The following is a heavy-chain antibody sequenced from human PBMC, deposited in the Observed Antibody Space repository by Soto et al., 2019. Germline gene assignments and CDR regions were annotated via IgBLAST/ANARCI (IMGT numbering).Heavy chain of an antibody. V-gene: IGHV1-69*06. CDR2: IIPIFGTA. D-gene: IGHD1-20*01. CDR1: GGTFSSYA. J-gene: IGHJ3*02. CDR3: AREGITRTTPAAFDI. Sequence: SVKVSCKASGGTFSSYAISWVRQAPGQGLEWMGGIIPIFGTANYAQKFQGRVTITADKSTSTAYMELSSLRSEDTAVYYCAREGITRTTPAAFDIWGQGTMVTVSS.